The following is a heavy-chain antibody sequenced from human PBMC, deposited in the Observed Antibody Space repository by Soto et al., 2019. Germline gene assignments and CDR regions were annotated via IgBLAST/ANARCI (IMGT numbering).Heavy chain of an antibody. CDR2: IYPGDSDT. D-gene: IGHD4-17*01. V-gene: IGHV5-51*01. CDR3: ARHLEFNATVDFDY. J-gene: IGHJ4*02. CDR1: GNSFTSYW. Sequence: AESLNISCKVSGNSFTSYWIGWVLQMPGKGLEWMGIIYPGDSDTRYSPSFQGQVTISADKSISTAYLQWSSLKASDTAMYYCARHLEFNATVDFDYWGQGTLVTVSS.